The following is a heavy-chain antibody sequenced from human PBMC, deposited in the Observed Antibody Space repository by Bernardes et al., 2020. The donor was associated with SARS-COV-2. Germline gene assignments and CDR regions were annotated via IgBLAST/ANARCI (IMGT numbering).Heavy chain of an antibody. J-gene: IGHJ4*02. CDR2: INSGGTIT. Sequence: SLRLSCAASEFTFGAYWMHWIRQAPGKGLVWVSLINSGGTITTYADSVKGRFTISRDNTKNILYLQMTGLTVEDTAIYYCARSSGWSPFDSWGRGTLVTVSS. D-gene: IGHD6-19*01. CDR1: EFTFGAYW. CDR3: ARSSGWSPFDS. V-gene: IGHV3-74*01.